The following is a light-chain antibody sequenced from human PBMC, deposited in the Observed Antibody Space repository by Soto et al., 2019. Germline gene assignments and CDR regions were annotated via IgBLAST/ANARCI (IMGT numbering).Light chain of an antibody. CDR3: QSYDSSLSDV. Sequence: QSVLTQTPSVSGAPGQRVTISCTGSSSNIGAGYDVHWYQQLPGTAPKLLIFGNINRPSGVPDRFSGSKSGTSASLAITGLQAEDEADYYCQSYDSSLSDVFGTGTNVTVL. J-gene: IGLJ1*01. CDR2: GNI. CDR1: SSNIGAGYD. V-gene: IGLV1-40*01.